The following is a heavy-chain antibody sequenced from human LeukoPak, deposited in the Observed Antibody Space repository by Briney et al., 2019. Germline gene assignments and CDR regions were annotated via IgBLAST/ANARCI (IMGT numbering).Heavy chain of an antibody. V-gene: IGHV3-48*04. Sequence: PGGSLRLSCAASGFIFNGYNMNWVRQAPGKGLEWVSYISSSSSIIYYADSVKGRFTISRDNAKNSLYLQMNSLRAEDTAVYYCARGQVQLGDGYFDYWGQGTLVTVSS. J-gene: IGHJ4*02. CDR1: GFIFNGYN. CDR3: ARGQVQLGDGYFDY. CDR2: ISSSSSII. D-gene: IGHD4-17*01.